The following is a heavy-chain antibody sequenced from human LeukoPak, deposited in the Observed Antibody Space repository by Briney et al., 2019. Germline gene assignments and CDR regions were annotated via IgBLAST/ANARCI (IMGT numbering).Heavy chain of an antibody. V-gene: IGHV4-34*01. Sequence: SETLSLTCAVYGGSFSGYYWSWLRQPPGKGLEWIGEINHSGSTNYNPSHKSRVTISVDTSKNQFSLKLSSVTAADTAVYYCAREMMVRGVIYARPHNWFDPWGQGNLVTVSS. CDR1: GGSFSGYY. J-gene: IGHJ5*02. CDR3: AREMMVRGVIYARPHNWFDP. D-gene: IGHD3-10*01. CDR2: INHSGST.